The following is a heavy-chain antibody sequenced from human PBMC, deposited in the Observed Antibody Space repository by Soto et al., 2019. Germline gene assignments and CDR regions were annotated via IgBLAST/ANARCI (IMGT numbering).Heavy chain of an antibody. D-gene: IGHD6-13*01. CDR3: AREGIAAAGTGAFDI. Sequence: QVQLQQWGAGLLKPSETLSLTCAVYGGSFSGYYWSWIRQPPGKGLEWIGEINHSGSTNYNPSLKSRVTISVDTSKNQFSLKLSSVTAADTAVYYCAREGIAAAGTGAFDIWGQGTMVTVSS. CDR2: INHSGST. CDR1: GGSFSGYY. V-gene: IGHV4-34*01. J-gene: IGHJ3*02.